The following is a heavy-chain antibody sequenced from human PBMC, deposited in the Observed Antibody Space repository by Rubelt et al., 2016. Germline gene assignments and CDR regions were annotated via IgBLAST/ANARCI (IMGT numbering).Heavy chain of an antibody. J-gene: IGHJ5*02. CDR2: INHSGST. CDR3: ARAYFIQIAAAGPTGCDP. Sequence: QVQLQQWGAGLLKPSETLSLTCAVYGGSFSGYYWSWIRQSPGKGLEWIGEINHSGSTNYNPSLKSRVTVSVDTSKNQVSLKLSAVTAAETAVYYCARAYFIQIAAAGPTGCDPWGQGTLVTVSS. CDR1: GGSFSGYY. D-gene: IGHD6-13*01. V-gene: IGHV4-34*01.